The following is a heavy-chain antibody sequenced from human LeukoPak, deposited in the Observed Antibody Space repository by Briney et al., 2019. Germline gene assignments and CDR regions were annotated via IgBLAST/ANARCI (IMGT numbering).Heavy chain of an antibody. CDR2: IKSKTDGGTP. V-gene: IGHV3-15*01. J-gene: IGHJ4*02. CDR3: TTAEYGIAMVRGV. D-gene: IGHD3-10*01. CDR1: GFTFSNAW. Sequence: GGSLRLSCAASGFTFSNAWMSWVRQAPGKGLEWVGRIKSKTDGGTPDYAAPMKGRFTISRDDSKNTLYLQMNRLKTEDTAVYYCTTAEYGIAMVRGVWGQGTLVTVSS.